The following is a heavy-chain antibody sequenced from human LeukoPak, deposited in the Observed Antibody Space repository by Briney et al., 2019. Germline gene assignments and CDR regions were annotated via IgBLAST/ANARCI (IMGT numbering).Heavy chain of an antibody. CDR1: GFSFSSFA. J-gene: IGHJ4*02. CDR3: AKDSQVIINFYFES. D-gene: IGHD5-24*01. Sequence: GGSLRLSCTASGFSFSSFAMSWVRQASGKGLEWVSSISFAAVTTYYAGSVKGRFTTSRDNSKTTLYLQMNNLRAEDTAVYFCAKDSQVIINFYFESWGQGALVTVSS. V-gene: IGHV3-23*01. CDR2: ISFAAVTT.